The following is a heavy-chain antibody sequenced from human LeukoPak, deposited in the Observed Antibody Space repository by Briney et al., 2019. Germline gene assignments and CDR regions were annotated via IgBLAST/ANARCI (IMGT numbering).Heavy chain of an antibody. V-gene: IGHV1-69*13. CDR1: GGTFSSYA. Sequence: SVKVSCKASGGTFSSYAISWVRQAPGQGLEWMGVIIPIFGTANYAQKFQARVTITADESTSTAYMGLSSLRSEDTAVYYCARPNKYSSGWYFKYFQHWGQGTLVTVSS. CDR2: IIPIFGTA. J-gene: IGHJ1*01. CDR3: ARPNKYSSGWYFKYFQH. D-gene: IGHD6-19*01.